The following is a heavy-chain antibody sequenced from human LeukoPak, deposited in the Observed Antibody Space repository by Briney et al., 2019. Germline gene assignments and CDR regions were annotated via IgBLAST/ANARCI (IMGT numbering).Heavy chain of an antibody. J-gene: IGHJ4*02. CDR2: ISYDGSNK. CDR1: GFTFSSYG. CDR3: AKDLFYCSSTSCQPDY. Sequence: PGGSLRLSCAASGFTFSSYGMHWVRQAPGKGLEWVAVISYDGSNKYYAGSVKGRFTIFRDNSKNTLYLQMNSLRAEDTAVYYCAKDLFYCSSTSCQPDYWGQGTLVTVSS. D-gene: IGHD2-2*01. V-gene: IGHV3-30*18.